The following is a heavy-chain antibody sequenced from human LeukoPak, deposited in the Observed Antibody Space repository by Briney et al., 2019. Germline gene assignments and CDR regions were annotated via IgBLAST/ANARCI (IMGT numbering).Heavy chain of an antibody. CDR2: ISSSSSYI. Sequence: PGGSLRLFCATSGFTFSSYSMNLVRQAPGKGLVWVSSISSSSSYIYYADSVKGRFTISRDNAKNSLYLQMNSLRAEDTAVYYCAKDLRWSFDYWGQGNLVTVSS. J-gene: IGHJ4*02. CDR1: GFTFSSYS. D-gene: IGHD4-23*01. CDR3: AKDLRWSFDY. V-gene: IGHV3-21*01.